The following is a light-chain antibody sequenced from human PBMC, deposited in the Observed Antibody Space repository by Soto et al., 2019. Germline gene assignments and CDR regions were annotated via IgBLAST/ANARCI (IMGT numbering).Light chain of an antibody. CDR2: AAS. CDR3: EQYTTYPFT. V-gene: IGKV1-16*01. J-gene: IGKJ3*01. Sequence: DIQMTQSPSSVSASVGDRVTITCRASQAISNSLAWLQQKPGRAPKSLIHAASSLQTDVPSRFSGSGSGTDFTLTINNLQPEDFATYYCEQYTTYPFTFGPGTKVDIK. CDR1: QAISNS.